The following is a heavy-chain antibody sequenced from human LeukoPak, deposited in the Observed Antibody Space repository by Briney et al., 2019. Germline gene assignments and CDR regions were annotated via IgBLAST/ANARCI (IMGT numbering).Heavy chain of an antibody. CDR2: ISGSGGST. J-gene: IGHJ4*02. CDR1: GFTVSSNY. V-gene: IGHV3-23*01. CDR3: AKVATYCSSTSCYIDY. D-gene: IGHD2-2*02. Sequence: GGSLRLSCAASGFTVSSNYMSWVRQAPGKGLEWVSAISGSGGSTYYADSVKGRFTISRDNSKNTLHLQMNSLRAEDTAVYHCAKVATYCSSTSCYIDYWGQGALVTVSS.